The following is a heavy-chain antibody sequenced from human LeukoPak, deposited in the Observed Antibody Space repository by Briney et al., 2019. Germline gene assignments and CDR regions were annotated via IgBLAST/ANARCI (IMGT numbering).Heavy chain of an antibody. CDR3: ARALAAAFDY. V-gene: IGHV4-59*12. D-gene: IGHD2-2*01. CDR1: GGSISSYY. Sequence: SETLSLTCTVSGGSISSYYWSWIRQPPGKGLEWIGYIYYSGSTNYNPSLKSRVTISVDTSKNQFSLKLSSVTAADTAVYYCARALAAAFDYWGQGTLVTVSS. CDR2: IYYSGST. J-gene: IGHJ4*02.